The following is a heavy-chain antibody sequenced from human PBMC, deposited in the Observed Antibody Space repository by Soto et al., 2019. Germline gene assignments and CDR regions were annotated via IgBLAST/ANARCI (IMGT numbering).Heavy chain of an antibody. CDR3: AKAAAGPEFDY. V-gene: IGHV3-23*01. CDR2: ISGGGGST. CDR1: GFTFSSYA. J-gene: IGHJ4*02. Sequence: GGSLRLSCAASGFTFSSYAMTWVRQAPGKGLEWVSTISGGGGSTYYADSVKGRVTISRDNSKSTLILQMNSLRAEDTAVYYCAKAAAGPEFDYSGQGTLVTVSS. D-gene: IGHD6-13*01.